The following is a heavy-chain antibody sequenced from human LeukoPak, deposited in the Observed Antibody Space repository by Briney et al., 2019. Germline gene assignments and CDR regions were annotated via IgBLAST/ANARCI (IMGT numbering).Heavy chain of an antibody. CDR3: ARYDSSGYPLDY. V-gene: IGHV1-2*02. CDR2: INPNSGGT. Sequence: ASVKVSCTASGYTFTGYYMHWVRQAPGQGLEWMGWINPNSGGTNYAQKFQGRVTMTRDTSISTAYMELSRLRSDDTAVYYCARYDSSGYPLDYWGPGNPGHRLL. D-gene: IGHD3-22*01. CDR1: GYTFTGYY. J-gene: IGHJ4*02.